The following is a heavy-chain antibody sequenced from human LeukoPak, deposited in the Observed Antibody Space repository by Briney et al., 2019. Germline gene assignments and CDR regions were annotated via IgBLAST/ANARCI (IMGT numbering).Heavy chain of an antibody. CDR3: ARDRGTNIVTAGLRPGYIDC. D-gene: IGHD2-21*02. Sequence: PGGSLRLSCAAAGFTFNTYAMPCLGQAPGKGLGGVALFGKVGSNKYYADSVKGRFTISRDDSRDTLFLQMNSLRVEDSAVYYCARDRGTNIVTAGLRPGYIDCWGQGTLVTVSS. J-gene: IGHJ4*02. CDR2: FGKVGSNK. CDR1: GFTFNTYA. V-gene: IGHV3-33*01.